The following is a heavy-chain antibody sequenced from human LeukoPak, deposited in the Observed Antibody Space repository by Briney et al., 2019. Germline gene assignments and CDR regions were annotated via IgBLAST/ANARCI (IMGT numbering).Heavy chain of an antibody. CDR3: ARVVWRYFDY. CDR2: INHSGST. CDR1: GGSFSGYY. D-gene: IGHD2-21*01. Sequence: SETLSLTCAVYGGSFSGYYSSWIRQPPGKGLEWIGEINHSGSTNYNPSLKSRVTISVDTSKNQFSLKLSSVTAADTAVYYCARVVWRYFDYWGQGTLVTVSS. V-gene: IGHV4-34*01. J-gene: IGHJ4*02.